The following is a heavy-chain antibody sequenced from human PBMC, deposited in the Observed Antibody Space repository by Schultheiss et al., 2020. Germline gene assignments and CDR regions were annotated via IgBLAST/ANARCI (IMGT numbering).Heavy chain of an antibody. D-gene: IGHD6-19*01. Sequence: GGSLRLSCAASGFTVSSNYMSWVRQAPGKGLEWVSSISGRSGSTDYADSVKGRFTISRVNSKNTLYLQMNSLRAEDTAVYYCAREILSGWPVWFDPWGQGTLVTVSS. CDR3: AREILSGWPVWFDP. CDR2: ISGRSGST. J-gene: IGHJ5*02. V-gene: IGHV3-66*02. CDR1: GFTVSSNY.